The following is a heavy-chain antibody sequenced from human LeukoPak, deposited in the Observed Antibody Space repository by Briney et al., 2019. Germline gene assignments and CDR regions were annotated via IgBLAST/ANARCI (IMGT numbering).Heavy chain of an antibody. D-gene: IGHD1-1*01. CDR1: GGSFSGYY. CDR3: ARGTISRHSAFDI. Sequence: KPSETLSLTCAVYGGSFSGYYWSWIRQPPGKGLEWIGEINHSGSTNYNPSLKSRVTISVDTSNNQFSLKLSSVTAADTAVYYCARGTISRHSAFDIWGQGTMVTVSS. CDR2: INHSGST. V-gene: IGHV4-34*01. J-gene: IGHJ3*02.